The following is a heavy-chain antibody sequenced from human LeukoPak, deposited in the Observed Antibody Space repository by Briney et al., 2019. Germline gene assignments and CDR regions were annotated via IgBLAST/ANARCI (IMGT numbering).Heavy chain of an antibody. D-gene: IGHD3-9*01. CDR1: GGSISSSSYY. Sequence: PSETLSLTCTVSGGSISSSSYYWGWIRQPPGKGLEWIGSIYYSGSTYYNPSLKSRVTISVDTSKNQFSLKLSSVTAADTAVYYCARVPKTYYDILTGSVPYYFDYWGQGTLVTVSS. V-gene: IGHV4-39*01. J-gene: IGHJ4*02. CDR2: IYYSGST. CDR3: ARVPKTYYDILTGSVPYYFDY.